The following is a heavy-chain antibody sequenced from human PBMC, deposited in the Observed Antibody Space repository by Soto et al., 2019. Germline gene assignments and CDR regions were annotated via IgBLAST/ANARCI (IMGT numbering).Heavy chain of an antibody. V-gene: IGHV1-69*01. CDR3: AKFAESSGYFDY. D-gene: IGHD6-19*01. CDR1: GGTFSRSA. J-gene: IGHJ4*02. CDR2: IIPFFGTA. Sequence: QVQLEQSGAEVRKPGSSVKVSCKASGGTFSRSAISWVRQAPGQGLEWMGGIIPFFGTANYAQKFHGRVTITADEPTGTAYMDLSSLTSEDTAIYYCAKFAESSGYFDYWGQGAVITVSS.